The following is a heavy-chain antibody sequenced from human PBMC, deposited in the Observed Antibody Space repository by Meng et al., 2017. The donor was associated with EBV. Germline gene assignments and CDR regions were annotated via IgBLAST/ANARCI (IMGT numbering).Heavy chain of an antibody. Sequence: QVQLVQSGSEWKRPGAAVKVSCKYSGYTFRNYAINWMRQVPGQGLEWMGWINTYSGKATFAQGFTGRFVFSLDTPVTTAHLQISGLKTEDSAVYYCARGVEENGSHYPFDSWGQGTLVTVSS. CDR3: ARGVEENGSHYPFDS. V-gene: IGHV7-4-1*02. CDR2: INTYSGKA. J-gene: IGHJ4*02. CDR1: GYTFRNYA. D-gene: IGHD1-1*01.